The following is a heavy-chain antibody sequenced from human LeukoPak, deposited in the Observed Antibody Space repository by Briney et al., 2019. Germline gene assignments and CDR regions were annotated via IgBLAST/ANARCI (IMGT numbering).Heavy chain of an antibody. CDR1: GFSLDDYA. CDR2: ITWNRDNI. J-gene: IGHJ4*02. CDR3: ARTLLGRGNYFDS. D-gene: IGHD7-27*01. V-gene: IGHV3-9*01. Sequence: TGGSLRLSCKVSGFSLDDYAMHWVRQPPGKGLEWVSGITWNRDNIGYGDSVKGRFTISRDNSKNTVYLQMNSLRAEDTAVYFCARTLLGRGNYFDSWGQGTLVTVSS.